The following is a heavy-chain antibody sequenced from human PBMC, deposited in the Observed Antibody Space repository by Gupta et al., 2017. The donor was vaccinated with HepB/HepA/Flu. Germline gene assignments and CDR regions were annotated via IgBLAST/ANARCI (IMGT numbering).Heavy chain of an antibody. J-gene: IGHJ3*02. Sequence: QVQLVESGGGVVQPGRSLRLSCAASGFTFSSYGMHWVRQAPGKGLEWVAVISEEESNKYYVDSVKGRFTIARDNSKNTLYLKMNSLTTEDTAVEYWAKETDNWGGEDGGGAFDRGGEGTMVTVSS. CDR2: ISEEESNK. CDR1: GFTFSSYG. V-gene: IGHV3-30*18. D-gene: IGHD2-21*01. CDR3: AKETDNWGGEDGGGAFDR.